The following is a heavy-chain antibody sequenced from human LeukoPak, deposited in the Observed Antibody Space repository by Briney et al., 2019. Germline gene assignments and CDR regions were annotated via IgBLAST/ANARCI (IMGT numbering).Heavy chain of an antibody. CDR3: ARDLLGGWFDT. CDR1: GFTFSSYA. Sequence: GGSLRLSCAASGFTFSSYAMHWVRQAPGKGLEWVAVISYDGSNKYYADSVKGRFTISRDNSKNTLYLQTNSLRAEDTAVYYCARDLLGGWFDTWGQGTLVTVSS. D-gene: IGHD3-16*01. CDR2: ISYDGSNK. J-gene: IGHJ5*02. V-gene: IGHV3-30*01.